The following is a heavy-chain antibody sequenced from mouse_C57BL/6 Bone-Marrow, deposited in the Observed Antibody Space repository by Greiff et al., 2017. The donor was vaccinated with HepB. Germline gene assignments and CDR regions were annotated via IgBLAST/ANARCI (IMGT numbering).Heavy chain of an antibody. J-gene: IGHJ3*01. CDR3: AREGGNYAAY. D-gene: IGHD2-1*01. CDR1: GYSFTGYY. Sequence: SGPELVKPGASVKISCKASGYSFTGYYMNWVKQSPEKSLEWIGEINPSTGGTTYNQKFKAKATLTVDKSSSTAYMQLKSLTSEDSAVYYCAREGGNYAAYWGQGTLVTVSA. CDR2: INPSTGGT. V-gene: IGHV1-42*01.